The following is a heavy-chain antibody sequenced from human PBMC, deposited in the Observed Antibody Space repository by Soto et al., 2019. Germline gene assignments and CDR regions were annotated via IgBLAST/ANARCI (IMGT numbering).Heavy chain of an antibody. Sequence: SVKVSCKASGGTFSSYAISWVRQAPGQGLEWMGGIIPIFGTANYAQKFQGRVTITADESTSTAYMELSSLRSEDTAVYYCARGGITMVRGVMAYWGQGTLVTVSS. CDR3: ARGGITMVRGVMAY. CDR2: IIPIFGTA. D-gene: IGHD3-10*01. V-gene: IGHV1-69*13. CDR1: GGTFSSYA. J-gene: IGHJ4*02.